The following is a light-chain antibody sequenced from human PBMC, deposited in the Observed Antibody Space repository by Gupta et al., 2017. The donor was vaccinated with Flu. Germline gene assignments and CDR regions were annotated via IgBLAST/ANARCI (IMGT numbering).Light chain of an antibody. CDR3: QQYGGSPMFT. V-gene: IGKV3-20*01. CDR2: GTS. J-gene: IGKJ2*01. Sequence: EIVLTQSPGTLSLSPGDRATLSCRASQGLSSTYLVWYQQKPGQAPRLLIYGTSSRAIGIPDRFSGSGSGTDFTLTINRLEPEDFAVYYCQQYGGSPMFTFGQGTKLEI. CDR1: QGLSSTY.